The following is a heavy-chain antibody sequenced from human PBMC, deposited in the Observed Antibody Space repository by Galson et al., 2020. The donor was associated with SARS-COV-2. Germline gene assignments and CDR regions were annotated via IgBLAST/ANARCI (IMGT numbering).Heavy chain of an antibody. D-gene: IGHD2-2*01. J-gene: IGHJ4*02. Sequence: SETLYLTCTVSDGPISSGSYYWSWIRQPAGKGLEWIGRIYTSGSTHYNPPLKSRVTISVDTSKNQFSLKLSPVTAADTAVYYCAREGDGVVVPAAMKGIAARPYFDYWGQGTLVTVSS. CDR3: AREGDGVVVPAAMKGIAARPYFDY. V-gene: IGHV4-61*02. CDR2: IYTSGST. CDR1: DGPISSGSYY.